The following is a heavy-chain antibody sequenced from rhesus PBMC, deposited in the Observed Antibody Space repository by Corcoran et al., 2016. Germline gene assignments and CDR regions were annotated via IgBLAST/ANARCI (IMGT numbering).Heavy chain of an antibody. J-gene: IGHJ6*01. V-gene: IGHV4-122*02. CDR1: GYSISSGYG. CDR3: ARDGDYYSCRPLGALDS. Sequence: QVQLQESGPGLVKPSETLSLPCAVSGYSISSGYGWSWNRQPPGKGLEWVGYNAYRGSTNYNPSPKGRVAISRDTSTNQFSLKLSSVTAADTAVYYCARDGDYYSCRPLGALDSWGQGVVVTVSS. CDR2: NAYRGST. D-gene: IGHD3-16*01.